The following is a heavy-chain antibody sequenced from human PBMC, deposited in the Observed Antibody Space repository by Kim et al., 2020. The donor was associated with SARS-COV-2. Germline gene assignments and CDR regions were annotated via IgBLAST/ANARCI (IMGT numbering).Heavy chain of an antibody. CDR1: GFDFSSYW. CDR3: ARDGPPYCSGGSCYSHEHYSLDV. Sequence: GGSLRLSCAASGFDFSSYWLHWVRLAPGKGLVWVSRVNFDGTTTAYADSVKGRFNISRDNAKNTLYLQMNSLRAEDTGVYYCARDGPPYCSGGSCYSHEHYSLDVWGQGTTVTVSS. CDR2: VNFDGTTT. J-gene: IGHJ6*02. V-gene: IGHV3-74*03. D-gene: IGHD2-15*01.